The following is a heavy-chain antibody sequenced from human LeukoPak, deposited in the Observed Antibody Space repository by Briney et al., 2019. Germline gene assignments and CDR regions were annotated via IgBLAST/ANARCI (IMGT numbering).Heavy chain of an antibody. Sequence: GRSLRLSCTASGFTFGVYAMSWVRQAPGKGLEWVGFIRSKAYGGTTEYAASVKGRFTISRDDSKSIAYLQMNSLKTEDTAVYYCTRGRYYDSSGYYPFDYWGQGTLVTVSS. V-gene: IGHV3-49*04. CDR3: TRGRYYDSSGYYPFDY. CDR1: GFTFGVYA. CDR2: IRSKAYGGTT. D-gene: IGHD3-22*01. J-gene: IGHJ4*02.